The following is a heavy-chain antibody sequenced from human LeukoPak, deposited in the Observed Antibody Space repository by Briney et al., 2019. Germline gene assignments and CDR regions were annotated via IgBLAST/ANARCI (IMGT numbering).Heavy chain of an antibody. D-gene: IGHD1-26*01. CDR2: IRSKAHNCAT. CDR3: TRVFLKSYSDAFDI. Sequence: GGSLRLSCAASGFTFSGFAFHWVRQASGKGLEWVGRIRSKAHNCATVYAASVKGRFTISRDDSKNATYLQMNSLKTEDTAVYYCTRVFLKSYSDAFDIWGQGTMVTVSS. CDR1: GFTFSGFA. J-gene: IGHJ3*02. V-gene: IGHV3-73*01.